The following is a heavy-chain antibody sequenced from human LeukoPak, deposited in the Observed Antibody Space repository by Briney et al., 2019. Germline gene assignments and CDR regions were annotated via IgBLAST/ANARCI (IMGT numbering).Heavy chain of an antibody. V-gene: IGHV4-59*01. D-gene: IGHD3-16*02. CDR1: GGSISSYY. CDR3: ARSRLRLGELSN. CDR2: IYYSGST. J-gene: IGHJ4*02. Sequence: SETLSLTCTVSGGSISSYYWSWFRQPPGKGLEWIGYIYYSGSTNYNPSLKSRVTISVDTSKNQFSLKLSSVTAADTAVYYCARSRLRLGELSNWGQGTLVTVSS.